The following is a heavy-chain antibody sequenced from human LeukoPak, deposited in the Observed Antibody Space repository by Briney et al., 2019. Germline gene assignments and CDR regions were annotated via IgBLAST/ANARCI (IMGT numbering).Heavy chain of an antibody. V-gene: IGHV3-23*01. CDR3: AKDFTIFGVVLLTGPYYFDY. Sequence: GPRHLSGASPGFPFANYARSGSRRAPGRGWGGVSTISGSGGSTYYTDSVKGRFTISRDNYKNTLYLQMNSLRAEDTAVYYCAKDFTIFGVVLLTGPYYFDYWGQGTLVTVSS. D-gene: IGHD3-3*01. CDR2: ISGSGGST. J-gene: IGHJ4*02. CDR1: GFPFANYA.